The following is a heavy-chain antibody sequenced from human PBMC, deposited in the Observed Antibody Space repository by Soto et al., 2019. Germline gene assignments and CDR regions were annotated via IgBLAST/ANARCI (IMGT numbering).Heavy chain of an antibody. J-gene: IGHJ5*02. V-gene: IGHV1-3*01. D-gene: IGHD2-15*01. CDR3: ARGIATGQLDP. CDR2: INPDNGNT. Sequence: ASVKVSCKASGHTFTRYTMNWVRQAPGQRLEWMGWINPDNGNTKSSQKFQDRVIITRDTSASTAYMDLSSLRSEDTAVYYCARGIATGQLDPWGQGTLVTVSS. CDR1: GHTFTRYT.